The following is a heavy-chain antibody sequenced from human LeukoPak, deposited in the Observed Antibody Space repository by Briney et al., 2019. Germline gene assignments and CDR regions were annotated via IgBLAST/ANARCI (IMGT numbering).Heavy chain of an antibody. CDR2: IYTTGST. Sequence: RASETLSLTCTASGGSINSYYWGWIRQPAGKGLEWIGRIYTTGSTNYNPSLKSRVTISVDTSKNQFSLKLTSVTAADTGMYYCARAGYTISYYSLDYWGQGALVTVSS. J-gene: IGHJ4*02. D-gene: IGHD1-26*01. CDR1: GGSINSYY. CDR3: ARAGYTISYYSLDY. V-gene: IGHV4-4*07.